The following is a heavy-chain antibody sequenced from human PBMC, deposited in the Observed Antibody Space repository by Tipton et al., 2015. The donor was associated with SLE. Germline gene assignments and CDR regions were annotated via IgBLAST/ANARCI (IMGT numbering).Heavy chain of an antibody. CDR3: ARQGGRWLQFAY. CDR1: GGPMSSTGYY. V-gene: IGHV4-39*01. D-gene: IGHD5-24*01. Sequence: TLSLTCTVSGGPMSSTGYYWGWIRQPPGKGLEWIGSIYYSGSTYYNPSLKSRVTISVDTSKNQFSLKLSSVTAADTAVYYCARQGGRWLQFAYWGQGTLVTVSS. CDR2: IYYSGST. J-gene: IGHJ4*02.